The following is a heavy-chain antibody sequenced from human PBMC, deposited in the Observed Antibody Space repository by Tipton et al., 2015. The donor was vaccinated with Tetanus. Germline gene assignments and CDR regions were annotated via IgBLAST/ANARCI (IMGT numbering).Heavy chain of an antibody. CDR3: AKDPASRGWFDP. CDR1: GFPFDKYG. J-gene: IGHJ5*02. V-gene: IGHV3-23*01. Sequence: SLRLSCAASGFPFDKYGMTWVRQAPGQGLEWVAAISGSGVNTHYADSAKGRFSISRDNSKNTVYLQMNSLRDEDTAVYYCAKDPASRGWFDPWGQGTLVTVSS. CDR2: ISGSGVNT.